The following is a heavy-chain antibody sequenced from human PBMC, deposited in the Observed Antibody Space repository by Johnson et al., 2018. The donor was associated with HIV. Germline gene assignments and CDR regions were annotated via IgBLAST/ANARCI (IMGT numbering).Heavy chain of an antibody. D-gene: IGHD2-15*01. CDR3: ARAVGYCSGGSCYGAFDI. J-gene: IGHJ3*02. CDR2: IYSGGST. CDR1: GFTVSSNY. Sequence: EKLVESGGGLVQPGGSLRLSCAASGFTVSSNYMSWVRQAPGKGLEWVSVIYSGGSTYYADSVKGRFTISRENAKNSLYLQMNSLRAEDTAVYYCARAVGYCSGGSCYGAFDIWGQGTMVTVSS. V-gene: IGHV3-66*01.